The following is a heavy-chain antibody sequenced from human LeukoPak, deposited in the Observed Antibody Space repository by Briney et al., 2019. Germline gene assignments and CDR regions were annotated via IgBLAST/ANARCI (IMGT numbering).Heavy chain of an antibody. D-gene: IGHD2-2*01. J-gene: IGHJ6*03. CDR2: IYTSGST. CDR1: GGSISSYY. Sequence: SETLSLTCTVSGGSISSYYWSWIRQPAGKGLEWIGRIYTSGSTNYNPSLKSRVTMSVDTSKNQFSLKLSSVTAADTAVYYCARHLEGYCSSTSCSYYYYYYMDVWGKGTTVTVSS. CDR3: ARHLEGYCSSTSCSYYYYYYMDV. V-gene: IGHV4-4*07.